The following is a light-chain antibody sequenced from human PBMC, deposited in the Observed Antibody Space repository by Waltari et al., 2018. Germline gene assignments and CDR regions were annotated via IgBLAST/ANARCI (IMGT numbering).Light chain of an antibody. J-gene: IGLJ3*02. Sequence: QSALTQPASVSGSRGQSITISCTGSSSDIGSYNVVSWYQHHPSKAPKLLIYGFNNRPSGVSKRFSGSKSGNTASLTISGLQAEDAADYYCSSYAGSVVFGGGTKLTVL. CDR2: GFN. V-gene: IGLV2-23*02. CDR3: SSYAGSVV. CDR1: SSDIGSYNV.